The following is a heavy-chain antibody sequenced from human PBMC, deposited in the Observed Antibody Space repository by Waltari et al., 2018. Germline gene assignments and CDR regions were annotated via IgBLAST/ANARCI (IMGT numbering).Heavy chain of an antibody. V-gene: IGHV3-48*01. Sequence: EVKLVGAGGGLVQPGGALGLSCAAYGFTLRSYSINWVRQVPGKWLECVSYIISSSSTIYYADSVKGRFTISRDNAQNSLYLQMNSLRAEDTAVYYCARGSVSRYWGQGTLVTVSS. CDR1: GFTLRSYS. CDR2: IISSSSTI. J-gene: IGHJ4*02. CDR3: ARGSVSRY.